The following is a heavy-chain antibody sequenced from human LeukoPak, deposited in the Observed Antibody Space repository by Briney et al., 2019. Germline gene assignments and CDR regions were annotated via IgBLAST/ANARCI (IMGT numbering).Heavy chain of an antibody. Sequence: KPSETLSLTCTVSGGSISSYYWSWIRQPPEKGLEWIGYIYYSGSTNYNPSLKSRVTISVDTSKNQFSLKLSSVTAADTAVYYCARHAGYYYDSSGYYDPRYNWFDPWGQGTLVTVSS. CDR3: ARHAGYYYDSSGYYDPRYNWFDP. J-gene: IGHJ5*02. CDR1: GGSISSYY. V-gene: IGHV4-59*08. D-gene: IGHD3-22*01. CDR2: IYYSGST.